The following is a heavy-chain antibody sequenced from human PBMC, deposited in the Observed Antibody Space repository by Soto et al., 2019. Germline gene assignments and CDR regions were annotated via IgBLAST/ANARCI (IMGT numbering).Heavy chain of an antibody. CDR3: PRGCFGDFVYYFDY. CDR2: ISPYNGNT. D-gene: IGHD3-10*01. Sequence: QVQLVQSGAEVKKPGASVKVSCKTSGYTFTTYGISWVRQAPGQGLEWMGWISPYNGNTKDAQKLQGRGTMTADTSTSKAYMDMRSQTPDATPVYSCPRGCFGDFVYYFDYWAQGTLVTVSS. J-gene: IGHJ4*02. CDR1: GYTFTTYG. V-gene: IGHV1-18*01.